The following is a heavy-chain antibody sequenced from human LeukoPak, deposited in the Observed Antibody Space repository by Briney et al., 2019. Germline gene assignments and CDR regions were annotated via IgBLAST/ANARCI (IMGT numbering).Heavy chain of an antibody. J-gene: IGHJ6*02. CDR3: ARDEQWLFPISRPFYGMDV. CDR1: GYTFTSSG. D-gene: IGHD6-19*01. V-gene: IGHV1-18*01. Sequence: ASVKVSCKASGYTFTSSGISWVRQAPGQGLEWMGWINTYNGNTNYAQKLQGRVTMTTDTPTSTAYMELRSLRSDDTAVYYCARDEQWLFPISRPFYGMDVWGQGTTVTVSS. CDR2: INTYNGNT.